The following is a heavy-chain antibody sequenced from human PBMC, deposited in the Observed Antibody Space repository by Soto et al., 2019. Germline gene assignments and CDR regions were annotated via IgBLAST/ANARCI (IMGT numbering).Heavy chain of an antibody. J-gene: IGHJ4*02. Sequence: EVLLVESGGGWIQPGGSLTLSCAASGLTVSSNDMGWVRQAPGKGLEWVSLIYIHGETRHYGDSAKGRFTIYRDNSTNPVYLQMTSLSAADPAVYYSARDMGVTGYYHYFDNWGLGTVVTVSS. CDR3: ARDMGVTGYYHYFDN. V-gene: IGHV3-53*01. D-gene: IGHD3-9*01. CDR2: IYIHGET. CDR1: GLTVSSND.